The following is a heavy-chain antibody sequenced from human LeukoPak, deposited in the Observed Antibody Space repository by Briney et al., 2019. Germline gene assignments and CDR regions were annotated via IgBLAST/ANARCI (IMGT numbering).Heavy chain of an antibody. Sequence: PGGSLRLSCAVYGFTFCRYGRHWVRQAPGKGLEWVALISYDGSNKYYADSVKGRFTISRDNSKNTLYLQMNSLRAEDTAVYSCEKLLIIRVVNVFDNWGQGTLVTVSS. CDR3: EKLLIIRVVNVFDN. D-gene: IGHD3-16*02. J-gene: IGHJ4*01. CDR2: ISYDGSNK. CDR1: GFTFCRYG. V-gene: IGHV3-30*18.